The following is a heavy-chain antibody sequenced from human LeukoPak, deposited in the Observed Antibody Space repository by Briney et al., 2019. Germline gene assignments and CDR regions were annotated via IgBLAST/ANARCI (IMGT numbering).Heavy chain of an antibody. D-gene: IGHD2-15*01. CDR2: ISSSGSTI. CDR3: AREYCSGGSCYSLYFDY. CDR1: GFTFSSYA. J-gene: IGHJ4*02. Sequence: GRSLRLSCAASGFTFSSYAMSWVRQAPGKGLEWVSYISSSGSTIYYADSVKGRFTISRDNAKNSLYLQMNSLRAEDTAVYYCAREYCSGGSCYSLYFDYWGQGTLVTVSS. V-gene: IGHV3-48*03.